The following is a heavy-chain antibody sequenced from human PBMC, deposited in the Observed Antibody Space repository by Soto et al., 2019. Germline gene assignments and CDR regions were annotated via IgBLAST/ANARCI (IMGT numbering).Heavy chain of an antibody. Sequence: EVQLVESGGGLVQPGGSLSLSCAASGFTFSSYSMNWVRQAPGKGLEWVSSISTSSSTIYYADSVRGRFTISRDNANNSLYLQMDSRIAEDTAVYYCAAKRYTLFISWGQGTPVTVSS. V-gene: IGHV3-48*01. CDR3: AAKRYTLFIS. CDR1: GFTFSSYS. J-gene: IGHJ4*02. D-gene: IGHD3-9*01. CDR2: ISTSSSTI.